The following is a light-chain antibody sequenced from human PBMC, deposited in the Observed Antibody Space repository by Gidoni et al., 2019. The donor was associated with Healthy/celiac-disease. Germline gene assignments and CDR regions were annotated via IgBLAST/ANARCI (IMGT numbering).Light chain of an antibody. J-gene: IGLJ3*02. Sequence: QSVLPQPPSASGTPGQRVTISCSGSSSTIGSNTVNWYQQPPGTAPKLLIYSNNQRPSGVPDRFSGAKSGTSASLAISGLRSEDEADYYCAAWDDSLNGWVFGGGTKLTVL. CDR2: SNN. CDR3: AAWDDSLNGWV. CDR1: SSTIGSNT. V-gene: IGLV1-44*01.